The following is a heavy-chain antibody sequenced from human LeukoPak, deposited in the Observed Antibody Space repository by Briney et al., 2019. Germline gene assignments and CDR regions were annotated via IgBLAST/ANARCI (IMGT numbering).Heavy chain of an antibody. CDR2: IIPIFGTA. V-gene: IGHV1-69*05. D-gene: IGHD3-3*01. CDR3: ARNDFWSGQEVYFDY. J-gene: IGHJ4*02. CDR1: GYTFTSYD. Sequence: SVKVSCKASGYTFTSYDINWVRQATGQGLEWMGGIIPIFGTANYAQKFQGRVTITTDESTSTAYMELSSLRSEDTAVYYCARNDFWSGQEVYFDYWGQGTLVTVSS.